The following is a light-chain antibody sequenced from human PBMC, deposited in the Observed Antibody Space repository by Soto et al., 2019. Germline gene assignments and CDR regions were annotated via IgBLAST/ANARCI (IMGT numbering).Light chain of an antibody. CDR1: SSDVGRYNY. V-gene: IGLV2-8*01. CDR2: EVS. Sequence: QSALTQPPSSSGSPGQSVTISCTGTSSDVGRYNYVSWYQQHPGKAPKLMIYEVSKRPSGVPDRFSGSKSGNTASLTVSVLQSDDEADYYCSSYAGSIKPGVFGTGNKGTVL. CDR3: SSYAGSIKPGV. J-gene: IGLJ1*01.